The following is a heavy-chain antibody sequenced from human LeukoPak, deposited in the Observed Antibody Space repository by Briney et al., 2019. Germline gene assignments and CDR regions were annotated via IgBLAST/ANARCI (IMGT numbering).Heavy chain of an antibody. CDR3: ARPLDYGGPEAYYYYMDV. V-gene: IGHV3-48*04. CDR1: GFTFSSYA. J-gene: IGHJ6*03. D-gene: IGHD4-23*01. Sequence: PGGSLRLSCAASGFTFSSYAMSWVRQAPGKGLEWVSYISSSSSTIYYADSVKGRFTISRDNAKNSLYLQMNSLRAEDTAVYYCARPLDYGGPEAYYYYMDVWGKGTTVTVSS. CDR2: ISSSSSTI.